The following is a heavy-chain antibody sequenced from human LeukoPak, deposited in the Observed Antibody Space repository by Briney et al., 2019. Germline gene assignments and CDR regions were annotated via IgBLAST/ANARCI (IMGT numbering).Heavy chain of an antibody. Sequence: PSETLSLTCTVSGGSISSGSYYWSWIRQPAGKGLEWIGRIYTSGSTNYNPSLKSRVTISVDTSKNQFSLKLSSVTAADTAVYYCASTGYSGEHYWGQGTLVTVSS. CDR1: GGSISSGSYY. CDR3: ASTGYSGEHY. V-gene: IGHV4-61*02. CDR2: IYTSGST. J-gene: IGHJ4*02. D-gene: IGHD1-26*01.